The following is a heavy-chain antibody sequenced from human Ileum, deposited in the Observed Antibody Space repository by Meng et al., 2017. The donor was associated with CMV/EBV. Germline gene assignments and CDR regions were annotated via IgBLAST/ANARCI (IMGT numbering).Heavy chain of an antibody. CDR1: GFTFSSYA. D-gene: IGHD3-9*01. J-gene: IGHJ3*02. CDR3: AKELFTGSGAAVGI. V-gene: IGHV3-11*01. CDR2: ISPSGNSL. Sequence: LSLTCAVSGFTFSSYAMIWIRQAPGEGLQWISQISPSGNSLKYADSVRGRFTISRDNTKKSMFLEMNSLRADDTAVYYCAKELFTGSGAAVGIWGQGTRVTVSS.